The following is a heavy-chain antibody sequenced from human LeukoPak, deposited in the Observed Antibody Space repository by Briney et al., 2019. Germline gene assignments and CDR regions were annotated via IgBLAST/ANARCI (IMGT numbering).Heavy chain of an antibody. V-gene: IGHV3-23*01. CDR2: ISGGGVNT. D-gene: IGHD3-16*01. Sequence: GGSLRLSCVASGFTFSTYPMSWVRQAAGKGLEWVSAISGGGVNTYYADSVKGRFTISRDESKNTLYLQINSLRAEDTAVYYCAKDILIRLGELTFDYWGQGTLVTVSS. CDR3: AKDILIRLGELTFDY. CDR1: GFTFSTYP. J-gene: IGHJ4*02.